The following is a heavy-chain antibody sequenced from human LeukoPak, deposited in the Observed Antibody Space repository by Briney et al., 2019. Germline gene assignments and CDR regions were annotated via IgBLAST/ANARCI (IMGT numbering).Heavy chain of an antibody. Sequence: ASVKVSCNASGGTFSSYAISWVRQAPGQGLEWMGWISAYNGNTNYAQKLQGRVTMTTDTSTSTAYMELRSLRSDDTAVYYCAAAGPDAFDIWGQGTMVTVSS. CDR1: GGTFSSYA. V-gene: IGHV1-18*01. D-gene: IGHD6-13*01. J-gene: IGHJ3*02. CDR3: AAAGPDAFDI. CDR2: ISAYNGNT.